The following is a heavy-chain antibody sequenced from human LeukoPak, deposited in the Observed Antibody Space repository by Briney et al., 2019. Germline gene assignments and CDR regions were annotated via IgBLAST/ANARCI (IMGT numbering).Heavy chain of an antibody. D-gene: IGHD1-26*01. CDR1: GFAFSRYW. V-gene: IGHV3-7*01. CDR3: ARDGSGGSTQYNWFDP. Sequence: GGSLRLSCAASGFAFSRYWMAWVRQAPGKGLEWVANIKQDGSEKYYVDSVKGRFIISRDNAKNSLHPQMNSLRVEDMAVYYCARDGSGGSTQYNWFDPWGQGTLVTVSS. J-gene: IGHJ5*02. CDR2: IKQDGSEK.